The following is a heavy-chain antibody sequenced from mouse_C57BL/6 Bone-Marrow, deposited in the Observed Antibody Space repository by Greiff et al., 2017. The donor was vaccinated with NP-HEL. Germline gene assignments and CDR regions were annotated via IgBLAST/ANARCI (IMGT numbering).Heavy chain of an antibody. CDR3: ARVGSNWGFDY. V-gene: IGHV3-6*01. CDR2: ISYDGSN. CDR1: GYSITSGYY. J-gene: IGHJ2*01. Sequence: EVQLVESGPGLVKPSQSLSLTCSVTGYSITSGYYWNWIRQFPGNKLEWMGYISYDGSNNYNPSLKNRISITRDTSKNQFFLKLNSVTTEDTATYYCARVGSNWGFDYWGQGTTLTVSS. D-gene: IGHD4-1*01.